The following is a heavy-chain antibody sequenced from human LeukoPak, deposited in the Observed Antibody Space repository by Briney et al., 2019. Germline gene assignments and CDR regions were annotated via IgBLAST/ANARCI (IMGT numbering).Heavy chain of an antibody. J-gene: IGHJ4*02. D-gene: IGHD1-26*01. CDR3: ARDTSGSSNLDY. CDR2: ISYDGSNK. CDR1: GFTFSSYA. Sequence: GGSLRLSCAASGFTFSSYAMHWVRQAPGKGLEWVAVISYDGSNKYYADSVKGRFTISRDNSKNTLYLQMNSLRAEDTAVYYCARDTSGSSNLDYWGQGTLVTVSS. V-gene: IGHV3-30-3*01.